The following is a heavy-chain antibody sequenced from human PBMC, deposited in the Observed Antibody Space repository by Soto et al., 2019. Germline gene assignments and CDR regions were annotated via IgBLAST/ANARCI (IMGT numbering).Heavy chain of an antibody. J-gene: IGHJ5*02. CDR1: GGSFSGYY. CDR2: INHSGST. CDR3: ARGALGYCSGGSCYQQGLAP. Sequence: SETLSLTCAVYGGSFSGYYWSWIRQPPGKGLEWIGEINHSGSTNYNPSLKSRVTISVDTSKNQFSLKLSSVTAADTAVYYCARGALGYCSGGSCYQQGLAPWGQGTMVTVYS. V-gene: IGHV4-34*01. D-gene: IGHD2-15*01.